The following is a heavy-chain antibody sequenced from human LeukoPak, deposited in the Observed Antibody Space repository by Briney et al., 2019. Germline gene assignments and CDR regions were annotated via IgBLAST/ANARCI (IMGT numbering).Heavy chain of an antibody. CDR3: ARDPKYYYDSSGYYYKDAFDI. V-gene: IGHV4-59*01. Sequence: PSETLSLTCTVSGGSISNYYWSWIRQPPGKGLEWIGYIYYSGSTNYNPSLKSRVTISVDTSKNQFSLKLSSVTAADTAVYYCARDPKYYYDSSGYYYKDAFDIWGQGAMVTVSS. CDR1: GGSISNYY. J-gene: IGHJ3*02. CDR2: IYYSGST. D-gene: IGHD3-22*01.